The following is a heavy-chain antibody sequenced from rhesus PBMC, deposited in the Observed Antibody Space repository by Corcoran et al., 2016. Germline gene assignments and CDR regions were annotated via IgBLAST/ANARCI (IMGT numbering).Heavy chain of an antibody. CDR3: ARGRGSSYVDY. V-gene: IGHV4-80*01. CDR2: INGNSGST. D-gene: IGHD4-29*01. Sequence: QGQLQESGPGLVKPSETLSLTCAVSGGSFSSYWWSWIRQPAGKGLEWIGEINGNSGSTNYNPSLKSRGTLSKDASKNQVSLKLSSVTAADTAVYYCARGRGSSYVDYWGQGVLVTVSS. J-gene: IGHJ4*01. CDR1: GGSFSSYW.